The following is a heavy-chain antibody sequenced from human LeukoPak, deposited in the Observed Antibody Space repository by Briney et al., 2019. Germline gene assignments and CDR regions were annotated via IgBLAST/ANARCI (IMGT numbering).Heavy chain of an antibody. J-gene: IGHJ4*02. D-gene: IGHD4-17*01. CDR3: ARGSSGGDYNY. Sequence: SETLSLTCTVSGYSIGSGFYWGWIRQPPGKGLEWIGSIYHTGVTYYNPSLKSRVTISVDTSKNQFSLKLRSVTAADTAFYYCARGSSGGDYNYWGQGTLVTVSS. CDR2: IYHTGVT. CDR1: GYSIGSGFY. V-gene: IGHV4-38-2*02.